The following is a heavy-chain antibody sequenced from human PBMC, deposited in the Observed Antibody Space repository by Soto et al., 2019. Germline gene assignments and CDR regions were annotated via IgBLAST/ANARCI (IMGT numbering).Heavy chain of an antibody. J-gene: IGHJ6*02. CDR1: GFTFSSYA. Sequence: GGSLRLSCAASGFTFSSYAMSCVRQAPGKGLEGVSASSGSGGITYYADSVNGRFTISRDNSKNTLYLQMNSLRAEDAAVYYCAKFERPYVVVPAAIGMEVWGQGTTVTVSS. CDR2: SSGSGGIT. D-gene: IGHD2-2*02. CDR3: AKFERPYVVVPAAIGMEV. V-gene: IGHV3-23*01.